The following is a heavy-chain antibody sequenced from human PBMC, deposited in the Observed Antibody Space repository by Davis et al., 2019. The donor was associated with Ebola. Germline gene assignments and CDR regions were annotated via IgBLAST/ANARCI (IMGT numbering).Heavy chain of an antibody. D-gene: IGHD1-1*01. V-gene: IGHV5-51*01. CDR2: IYPGDSDT. CDR3: ARRGENWSRDYYYGMDV. Sequence: GESLKISCTGSGYSFTSYWIGWVRQMPGKGLEWMGIIYPGDSDTRYSPSFQGQVTISADKSISTAYLQWSSLKASDTAMYYCARRGENWSRDYYYGMDVWGQGTTVTVSS. J-gene: IGHJ6*02. CDR1: GYSFTSYW.